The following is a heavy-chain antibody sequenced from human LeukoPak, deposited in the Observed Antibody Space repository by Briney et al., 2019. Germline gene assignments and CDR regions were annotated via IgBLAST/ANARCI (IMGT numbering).Heavy chain of an antibody. CDR3: ARRYCSSTSCLIDY. Sequence: GRSLRLSCAASGFIFSDYGMHWVRQAPGKGLEWVSYISSSGTTIYYADSVKGRFTISRDNAKNSLYLQMNSLRAEDTAVYYCARRYCSSTSCLIDYWGQGTLVTVSS. D-gene: IGHD2-2*01. CDR1: GFIFSDYG. V-gene: IGHV3-48*03. CDR2: ISSSGTTI. J-gene: IGHJ4*02.